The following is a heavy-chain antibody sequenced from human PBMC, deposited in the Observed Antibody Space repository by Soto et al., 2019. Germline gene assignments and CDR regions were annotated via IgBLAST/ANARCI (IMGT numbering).Heavy chain of an antibody. V-gene: IGHV3-11*01. CDR2: ISSSGSTI. CDR3: ARGSAAEAYYYYYMDV. CDR1: GFTFSDYY. J-gene: IGHJ6*03. D-gene: IGHD6-13*01. Sequence: SLRLSCAASGFTFSDYYMSCIRQAPGKGLEWVSYISSSGSTIYYADSVKGRFTISRDNAKNSLYLQMNSLRAEDTAVYYCARGSAAEAYYYYYMDVWGKATTVTVSS.